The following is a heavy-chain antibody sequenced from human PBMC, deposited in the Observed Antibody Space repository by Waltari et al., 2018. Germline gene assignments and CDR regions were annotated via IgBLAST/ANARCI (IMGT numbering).Heavy chain of an antibody. Sequence: EVQLVESGGGLVQPGGSLRLSCEASGFIFSNYEMIWVRQAPGKGLTWVSSISGSGSTIYYADSVKGRFTISRDNAQNSLYLQMYSLRAEDTALYYCAKTPTTLTRDALDIWGQGTMVTVSS. D-gene: IGHD4-17*01. CDR3: AKTPTTLTRDALDI. J-gene: IGHJ3*02. CDR2: ISGSGSTI. V-gene: IGHV3-48*03. CDR1: GFIFSNYE.